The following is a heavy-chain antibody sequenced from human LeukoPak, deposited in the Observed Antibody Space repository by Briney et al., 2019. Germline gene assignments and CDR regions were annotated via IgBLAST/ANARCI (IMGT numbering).Heavy chain of an antibody. J-gene: IGHJ4*02. CDR1: GFTVSSNF. CDR2: IYSGGST. V-gene: IGHV3-66*01. CDR3: ARTRLESHPACIDY. Sequence: GGSLRLSCAASGFTVSSNFLSWVRQAPGKGLERVSIIYSGGSTYYADSVKGRFTISRDKSKNTVYLQMNSLRAEDTAIYFCARTRLESHPACIDYWGQGTRVTVSS.